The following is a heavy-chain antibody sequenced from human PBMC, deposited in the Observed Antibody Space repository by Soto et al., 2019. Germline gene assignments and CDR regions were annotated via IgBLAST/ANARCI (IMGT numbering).Heavy chain of an antibody. CDR2: IRSKANSYAT. CDR3: TRWAVPRGYGMDV. D-gene: IGHD1-1*01. CDR1: GFTFSGSA. Sequence: PGGSMRLSCAASGFTFSGSAMHWVRQASGKGLEWVGRIRSKANSYATAYAASVKGRFTISRDDSKNTAYLQMNSLKTEDTAVYYCTRWAVPRGYGMDVWGQGTTVTVSS. J-gene: IGHJ6*02. V-gene: IGHV3-73*01.